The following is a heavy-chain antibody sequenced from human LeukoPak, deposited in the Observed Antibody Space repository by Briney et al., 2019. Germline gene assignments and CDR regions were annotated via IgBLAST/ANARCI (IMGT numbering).Heavy chain of an antibody. Sequence: PGGSLRLSCAASGFTFDIYAMSWVRQAPGKGLEWVSAISGSAISTYNADSVKGRFTISRDNSKNTLYPQMNSLRAEDTAVYYCAKGYYYDNTGYYRHGVFDVWGQGTMVTVSS. CDR2: ISGSAIST. CDR3: AKGYYYDNTGYYRHGVFDV. J-gene: IGHJ3*01. V-gene: IGHV3-23*01. CDR1: GFTFDIYA. D-gene: IGHD3-22*01.